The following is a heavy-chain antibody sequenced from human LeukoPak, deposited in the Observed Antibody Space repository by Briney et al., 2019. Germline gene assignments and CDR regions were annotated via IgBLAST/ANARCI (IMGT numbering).Heavy chain of an antibody. CDR1: GFTFSSYE. J-gene: IGHJ4*02. V-gene: IGHV3-48*03. D-gene: IGHD1-1*01. Sequence: GGSLRLSCAASGFTFSSYEMNWVRQAPGKGLEWVPYISSSGSTIYYADSVKGRFTISRDNAKNSLYLQMNSLRAEDTAVYYCAREAWRYYFDYWGQGTLVTVSS. CDR3: AREAWRYYFDY. CDR2: ISSSGSTI.